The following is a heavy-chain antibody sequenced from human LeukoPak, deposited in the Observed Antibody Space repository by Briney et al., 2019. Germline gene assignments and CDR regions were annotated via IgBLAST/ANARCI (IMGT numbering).Heavy chain of an antibody. CDR1: GYTFTYYY. CDR3: ARDSYSTVHFDY. D-gene: IGHD4-17*01. V-gene: IGHV1-2*02. Sequence: ASVKVSCKASGYTFTYYYMRWVRQAPGQGLEWMGWINPNSGGTNYAQKFQGRVTMTRDTSISTAYMELSRLRSDDTAVYYCARDSYSTVHFDYWGQGTLVTVSS. J-gene: IGHJ4*02. CDR2: INPNSGGT.